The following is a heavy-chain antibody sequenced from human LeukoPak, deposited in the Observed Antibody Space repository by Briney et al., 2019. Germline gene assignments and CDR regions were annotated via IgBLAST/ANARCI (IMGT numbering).Heavy chain of an antibody. J-gene: IGHJ4*02. D-gene: IGHD1-26*01. CDR3: ARGRVGASADY. CDR1: GGSISSGSYY. CDR2: IYTSGST. Sequence: SETLSLTCTVSGGSISSGSYYWSWIRQPAGKGLEWIGRIYTSGSTNYNPSLKSRVTISVDTSKNQFSLKLSSVTAADTAVYYCARGRVGASADYWGQGTLVTVSS. V-gene: IGHV4-61*02.